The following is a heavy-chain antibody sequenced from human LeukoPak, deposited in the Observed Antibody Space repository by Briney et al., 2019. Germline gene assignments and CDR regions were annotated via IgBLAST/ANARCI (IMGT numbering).Heavy chain of an antibody. CDR1: GGSISNYY. Sequence: PSETPSLTCTVSGGSISNYYWSWIRQPPGEGLEWIGYIYYSGSTNYNPSPKSRVTISIDTSKNQFSLNLTSVTAADTAVYYCARGGLGGITAYSNYLFDYWGQGTLVTVSS. D-gene: IGHD4-11*01. CDR2: IYYSGST. CDR3: ARGGLGGITAYSNYLFDY. J-gene: IGHJ4*02. V-gene: IGHV4-59*08.